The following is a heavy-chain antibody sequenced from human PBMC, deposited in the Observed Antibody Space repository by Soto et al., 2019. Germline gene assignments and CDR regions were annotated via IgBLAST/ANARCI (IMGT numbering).Heavy chain of an antibody. J-gene: IGHJ5*01. Sequence: EAQLLDSGGGLAQPGGSLRLSCAASGFSSSSYVMGWVRQTPGKGLEWVSGIGGGGGRTYYADSVQGRFTISRDNSKNTLYLQMNSLRAEDTAVYYCAKGWLDFWGQGTLVTVSS. CDR2: IGGGGGRT. CDR1: GFSSSSYV. CDR3: AKGWLDF. V-gene: IGHV3-23*01.